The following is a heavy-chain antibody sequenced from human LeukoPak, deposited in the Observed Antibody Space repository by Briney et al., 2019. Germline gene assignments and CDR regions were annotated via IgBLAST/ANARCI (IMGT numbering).Heavy chain of an antibody. CDR3: ARYGDGRGEIDY. V-gene: IGHV1-8*03. Sequence: WASVKVSCKASGYTFTSYDINWVRQATGQGLEWMGWMNPNSGNTGYAQKFQDRVTITRNTSISTAYMELSSLRSEDTAVYYCARYGDGRGEIDYWGQGTLVTVSS. CDR2: MNPNSGNT. CDR1: GYTFTSYD. D-gene: IGHD4-17*01. J-gene: IGHJ4*02.